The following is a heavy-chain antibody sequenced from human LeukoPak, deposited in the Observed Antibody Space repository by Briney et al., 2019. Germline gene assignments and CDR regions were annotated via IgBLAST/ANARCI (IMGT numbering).Heavy chain of an antibody. CDR2: IIPIFGTA. CDR1: GGTFSSYA. CDR3: ASSGDYYYYYMDV. J-gene: IGHJ6*03. V-gene: IGHV1-69*05. Sequence: SAKVSCKASGGTFSSYAISWVRQAPGQGLEWMGGIIPIFGTANYAQKFQGRVTITTDESTSTAYMELSSLRSEDTAVYYCASSGDYYYYYMDVWGKGTTVTVSS.